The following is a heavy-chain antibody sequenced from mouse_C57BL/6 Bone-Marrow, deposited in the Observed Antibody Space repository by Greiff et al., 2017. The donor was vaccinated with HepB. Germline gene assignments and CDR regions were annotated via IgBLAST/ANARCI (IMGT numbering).Heavy chain of an antibody. CDR3: TREGLNY. Sequence: VQLQQSGPELVKPGASVKISCKASGYTFTDYYMNWVKQSHGKSLEWIGDINPNNGGTSYNQKFKGKATLTVEKSSSTAYMELRSLTSEDSAVYYCTREGLNYWGQGTTLTVSS. V-gene: IGHV1-26*01. CDR2: INPNNGGT. J-gene: IGHJ2*01. CDR1: GYTFTDYY.